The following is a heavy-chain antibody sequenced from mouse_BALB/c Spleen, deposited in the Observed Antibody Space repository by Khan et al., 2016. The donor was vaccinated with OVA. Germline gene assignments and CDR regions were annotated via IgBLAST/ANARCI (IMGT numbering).Heavy chain of an antibody. D-gene: IGHD1-1*02. J-gene: IGHJ3*01. CDR1: GYSFTNYI. Sequence: VQLKQSGPELVKPGASVKMSCKASGYSFTNYIIHWVKQKPGQGLEWIGYINPYNDGTNYNEKFKGKATLTSATSSSTAYMELSGLTSEDSAVYYCARDYGRSFWFAYWGQGTLVTVSA. V-gene: IGHV1S136*01. CDR2: INPYNDGT. CDR3: ARDYGRSFWFAY.